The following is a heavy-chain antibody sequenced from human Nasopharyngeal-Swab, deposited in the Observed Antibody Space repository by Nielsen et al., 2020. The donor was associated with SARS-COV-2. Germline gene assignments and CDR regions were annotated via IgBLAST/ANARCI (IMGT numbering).Heavy chain of an antibody. V-gene: IGHV3-13*04. CDR1: GFTFSSYD. J-gene: IGHJ6*02. Sequence: GGSLRLSCAASGFTFSSYDMHWVHQATGKGLEWVSAIGTAGDTYYPGSVKGRFTISRENAKNSLYLQMNSLRAGDTAVYYCARALAPYSGYDYDYYYGMDVWGQGTTVTVSS. D-gene: IGHD5-12*01. CDR3: ARALAPYSGYDYDYYYGMDV. CDR2: IGTAGDT.